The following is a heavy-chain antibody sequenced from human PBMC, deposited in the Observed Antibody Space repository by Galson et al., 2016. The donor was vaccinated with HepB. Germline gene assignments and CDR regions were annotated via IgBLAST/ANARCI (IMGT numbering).Heavy chain of an antibody. CDR3: AKDHGYFGSGSHHY. Sequence: SLRLSCAASGFIFNSYGMHWVRQAPGKGLEWVAVISYDGSNKYYADSVKGRFTISRDNSKNTLYLQMNSLRAEDTALYYRAKDHGYFGSGSHHYWGQGTLVTVSS. V-gene: IGHV3-30*18. CDR2: ISYDGSNK. J-gene: IGHJ4*02. D-gene: IGHD3-10*01. CDR1: GFIFNSYG.